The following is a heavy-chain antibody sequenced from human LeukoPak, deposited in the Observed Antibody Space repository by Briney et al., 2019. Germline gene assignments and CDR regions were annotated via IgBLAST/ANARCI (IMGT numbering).Heavy chain of an antibody. D-gene: IGHD5-18*01. V-gene: IGHV1-69*05. J-gene: IGHJ6*02. Sequence: SVKVSCKASGGTFSSYAISWVRQAPGQGLEWMGGIIPIFGTANYAQKFQGRVTITTDESTSTAYMELRSLRSDDTAVYYCARDRDENTAHDGMDVWGQGTTVTVSS. CDR1: GGTFSSYA. CDR3: ARDRDENTAHDGMDV. CDR2: IIPIFGTA.